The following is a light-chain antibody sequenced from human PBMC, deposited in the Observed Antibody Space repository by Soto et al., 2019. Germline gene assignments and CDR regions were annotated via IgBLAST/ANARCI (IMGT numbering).Light chain of an antibody. CDR1: QGISSW. V-gene: IGKV1-12*01. CDR3: QQANSFPPL. J-gene: IGKJ4*01. Sequence: DIQMTQSPSSVSASVGDRVSITCRASQGISSWLAWYQQKPGRAPKLLIYTGSSLQRGVTSRFRGTESMTDFTLTIISLQPEDVPTYHCQQANSFPPLFGVGTKVEIK. CDR2: TGS.